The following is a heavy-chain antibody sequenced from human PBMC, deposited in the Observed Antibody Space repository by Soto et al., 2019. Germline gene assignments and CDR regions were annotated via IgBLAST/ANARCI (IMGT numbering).Heavy chain of an antibody. CDR1: GLTFSSYE. Sequence: GGSLRLSCAASGLTFSSYEMNWVRQAPGKGLEWVSYISSSGSTIYYADSVKGRFTISRDNAKNSLYLQMNSLRAEDTAVYYCARVTGMVRPYWGQGTLVTVSS. D-gene: IGHD3-10*01. CDR2: ISSSGSTI. J-gene: IGHJ4*02. V-gene: IGHV3-48*03. CDR3: ARVTGMVRPY.